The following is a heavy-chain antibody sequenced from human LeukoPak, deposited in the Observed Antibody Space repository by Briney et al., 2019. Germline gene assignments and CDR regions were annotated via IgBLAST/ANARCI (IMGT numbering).Heavy chain of an antibody. Sequence: GGSLRLSCAASGFTFSSYSMNWVRQAPGKGLEWVAFISSSSSYIYYADSVKGRFTISRDNAKNSLYLQMNSLRAEDTAVYYCATLRLGVYYFDFWGQGTLVTVSS. V-gene: IGHV3-21*01. D-gene: IGHD7-27*01. CDR1: GFTFSSYS. J-gene: IGHJ4*02. CDR2: ISSSSSYI. CDR3: ATLRLGVYYFDF.